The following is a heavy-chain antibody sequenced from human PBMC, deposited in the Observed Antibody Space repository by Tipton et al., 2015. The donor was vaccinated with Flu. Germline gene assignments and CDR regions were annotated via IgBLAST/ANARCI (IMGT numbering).Heavy chain of an antibody. CDR2: VYTIRST. CDR3: ARRTFSNYVSEPKNWFDF. D-gene: IGHD4-11*01. J-gene: IGHJ5*01. V-gene: IGHV4-61*09. Sequence: TLSLTCNVSGVSINSGSYYWTWIRQPAGKGLEWIGHVYTIRSTKYNPSLKSRVTMSMDTSKNQFFLNLNSVTAADTAVYFCARRTFSNYVSEPKNWFDFWGQGTLVTVSS. CDR1: GVSINSGSYY.